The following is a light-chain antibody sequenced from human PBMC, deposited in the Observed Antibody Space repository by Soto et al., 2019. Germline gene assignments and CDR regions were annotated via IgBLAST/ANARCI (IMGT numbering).Light chain of an antibody. Sequence: EIVLTQSPGTLSLSPGERPTFSGSSGHGVSSNYLAWYQQKPAQAPRLLIYDVSSRATGIPDRFSGSGSGTDFTLTISRLEPVDFAVYYCQQYGISPTFGQGTKVEIK. CDR1: HGVSSNY. V-gene: IGKV3-20*01. CDR3: QQYGISPT. CDR2: DVS. J-gene: IGKJ1*01.